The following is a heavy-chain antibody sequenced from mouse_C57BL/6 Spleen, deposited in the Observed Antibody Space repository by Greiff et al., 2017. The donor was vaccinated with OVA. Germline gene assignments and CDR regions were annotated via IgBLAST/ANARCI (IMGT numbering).Heavy chain of an antibody. J-gene: IGHJ3*01. CDR2: ISGGSSTI. V-gene: IGHV5-17*01. CDR3: ARPGYYGSSSWFAY. D-gene: IGHD1-1*01. Sequence: EVMLVESGGGLVKPGGSLKLSCAASGFTFSDYGMHWVRQAPEKGLEWVAYISGGSSTIYYADTVKGRFTISRDNAKNTLFLQMTSLRSEDTAMYYCARPGYYGSSSWFAYWGQGTLVTVSA. CDR1: GFTFSDYG.